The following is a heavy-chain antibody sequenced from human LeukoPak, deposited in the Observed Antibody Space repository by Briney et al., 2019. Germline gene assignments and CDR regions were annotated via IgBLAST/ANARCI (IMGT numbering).Heavy chain of an antibody. J-gene: IGHJ4*02. D-gene: IGHD4-17*01. Sequence: PGGSLRLSSAASGFTVSTTYLTWVRQAPGKGLEWVSVIYTGGSTYYADSVKGRFTISRDISKNTLYLQMNSLRAEDTAVYYCARGTVTAPDYWGQGTLVTVSS. CDR2: IYTGGST. V-gene: IGHV3-53*01. CDR1: GFTVSTTY. CDR3: ARGTVTAPDY.